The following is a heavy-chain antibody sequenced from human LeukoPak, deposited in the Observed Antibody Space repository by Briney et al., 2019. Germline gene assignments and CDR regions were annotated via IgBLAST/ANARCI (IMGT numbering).Heavy chain of an antibody. Sequence: GRSLRLSCAASGFTFSSYAMHWVRQAPGKGLEWVAVISYDGGNKYYADSVKGRFTISRDNSKNTLYLQMNSLRAEDTAVYYCARDDYGDYGGGDAFDIWGQGTMVTVSS. D-gene: IGHD4-17*01. V-gene: IGHV3-30-3*01. CDR3: ARDDYGDYGGGDAFDI. CDR1: GFTFSSYA. J-gene: IGHJ3*02. CDR2: ISYDGGNK.